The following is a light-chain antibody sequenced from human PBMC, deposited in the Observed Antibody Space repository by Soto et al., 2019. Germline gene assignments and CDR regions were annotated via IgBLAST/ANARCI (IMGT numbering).Light chain of an antibody. Sequence: QSALTQPRSVSGSPGQSVTISCTGTSSDVGGYNYVSWYQQHPGKAPKLMIYEVSNRPSGVSNRFSGSKSGNTASLTISGLQAEDEADYYCSSYTSSSTLCVFGTGTKVTVL. CDR3: SSYTSSSTLCV. CDR1: SSDVGGYNY. V-gene: IGLV2-14*01. J-gene: IGLJ1*01. CDR2: EVS.